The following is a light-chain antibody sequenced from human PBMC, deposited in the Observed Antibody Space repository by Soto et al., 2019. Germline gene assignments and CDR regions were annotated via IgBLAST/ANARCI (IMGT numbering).Light chain of an antibody. V-gene: IGKV3-15*01. CDR2: DTS. CDR1: QSVSNK. Sequence: EIVMTQSPATLSVSPGERATLSCRASQSVSNKLAWYQQKPGQTPRLLIYDTSTRATGIPARFSRSGSGTQFTLAISSLLSEDFAVYYCQQYANWLTFGGGTKVEIK. CDR3: QQYANWLT. J-gene: IGKJ4*01.